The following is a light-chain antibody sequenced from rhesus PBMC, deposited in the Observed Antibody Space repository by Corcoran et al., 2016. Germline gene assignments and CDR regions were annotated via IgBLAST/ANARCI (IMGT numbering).Light chain of an antibody. CDR1: QSVSSY. V-gene: IGKV3-31*02. Sequence: EIVMTQSPATLSLSPGERATLSCRASQSVSSYLAWYQQKPGQAPRLLIYGASSRAPGIPDSISGRGSGTDFTLTISSLVPEDFAVYYCQETSNLSPTFGQGTKVEIK. CDR2: GAS. J-gene: IGKJ1*01. CDR3: QETSNLSPT.